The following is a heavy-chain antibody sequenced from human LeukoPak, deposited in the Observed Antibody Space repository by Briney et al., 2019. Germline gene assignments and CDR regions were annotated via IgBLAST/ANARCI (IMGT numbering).Heavy chain of an antibody. J-gene: IGHJ4*02. V-gene: IGHV3-33*01. CDR1: GFTFSNYG. D-gene: IGHD3-22*01. CDR2: IWYDGSNK. Sequence: PGRSLRLSCAASGFTFSNYGIHWVRQAPGKGLEWVALIWYDGSNKYYADSVKGRFTISRDNSKNTLYLHMHSLRAEDTAVYHCARDGNDTSSLDYWGQGTLVTVSS. CDR3: ARDGNDTSSLDY.